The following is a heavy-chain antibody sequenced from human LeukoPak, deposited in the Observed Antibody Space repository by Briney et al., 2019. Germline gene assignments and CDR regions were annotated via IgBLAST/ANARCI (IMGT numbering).Heavy chain of an antibody. CDR1: GGSISSYY. CDR2: IYTSGST. Sequence: SETLSLTCTVSGGSISSYYWSWIRQPAGKGLEWIGRIYTSGSTNYNPSLKSRVTMSVDTSKNQFSLKLSSVTAADTAVYYCARETYDSSVYFRYYFDYWGQGTLVTVSS. J-gene: IGHJ4*02. CDR3: ARETYDSSVYFRYYFDY. D-gene: IGHD3-22*01. V-gene: IGHV4-4*07.